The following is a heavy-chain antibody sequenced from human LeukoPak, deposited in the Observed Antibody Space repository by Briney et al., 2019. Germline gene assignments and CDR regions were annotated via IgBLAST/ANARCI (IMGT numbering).Heavy chain of an antibody. Sequence: PSETLSLTCTVSGYSISSGCYWGWVRQPPGKGLEWLGSIYHSRRTYYNPSLESRVTISVDTSENQFSLRLSSVTAADTAVYYCARAYCTTTSCPQLDTFDVWGQGTMVTVSS. V-gene: IGHV4-38-2*02. CDR3: ARAYCTTTSCPQLDTFDV. CDR2: IYHSRRT. CDR1: GYSISSGCY. D-gene: IGHD2-2*01. J-gene: IGHJ3*01.